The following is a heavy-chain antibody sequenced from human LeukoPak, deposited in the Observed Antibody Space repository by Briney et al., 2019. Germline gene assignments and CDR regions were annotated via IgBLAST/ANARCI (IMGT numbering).Heavy chain of an antibody. J-gene: IGHJ4*02. V-gene: IGHV3-30-3*01. CDR3: AKDYDILTGAPDFDY. Sequence: GGSLRLSCATSGFIFSSYAMNWVRQAPGKGLEWVAVISNDGINKFYADSVKGRFTISRDNSKNTLYLQMNSLRAEDTAVYYCAKDYDILTGAPDFDYWGQGTLVTVSS. CDR2: ISNDGINK. CDR1: GFIFSSYA. D-gene: IGHD3-9*01.